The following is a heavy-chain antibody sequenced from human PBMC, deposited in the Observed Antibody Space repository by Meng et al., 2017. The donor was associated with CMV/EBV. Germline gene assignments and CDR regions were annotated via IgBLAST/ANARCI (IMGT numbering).Heavy chain of an antibody. V-gene: IGHV4-34*01. CDR1: GGSFSGYY. CDR3: VRGSIAARLGLGD. Sequence: QVQLQQRGAGLLKPSETLSLTCAVYGGSFSGYYWSWIRQPPGKGLEWIGEINHSGSTNYNPSLKSRVTISVDTSKNQFSLKLSSVTAADTAVYYCVRGSIAARLGLGDWGQGTLVTVSS. D-gene: IGHD6-6*01. J-gene: IGHJ4*02. CDR2: INHSGST.